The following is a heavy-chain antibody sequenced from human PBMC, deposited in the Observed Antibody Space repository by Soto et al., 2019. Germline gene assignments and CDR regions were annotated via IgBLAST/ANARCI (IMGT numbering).Heavy chain of an antibody. J-gene: IGHJ4*02. V-gene: IGHV5-51*01. CDR3: ARWADTAMVNDY. CDR1: GYSFTNYW. CDR2: IYPGDSDT. Sequence: PGESLKISCKGSGYSFTNYWIGWVRQMPGKGLEWMGIIYPGDSDTRYSPSFQGQVTISVDKSISTAYLQWSSLKASDTAIYYCARWADTAMVNDYWGQGTLVTVSS. D-gene: IGHD5-18*01.